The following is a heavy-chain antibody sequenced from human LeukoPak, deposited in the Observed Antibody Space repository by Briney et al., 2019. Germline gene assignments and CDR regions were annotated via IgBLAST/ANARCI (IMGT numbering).Heavy chain of an antibody. Sequence: ASVTVSCKASGYTFTGYYMHWVRQAPGQGLEWMGWINPNSGGTNYPQKFQGRVTMTRDTSINTAYMELSRLRSDDTAVYYCARGRRYYDILTGYFNQYYFDYWGQGTLVTVSS. J-gene: IGHJ4*02. D-gene: IGHD3-9*01. CDR1: GYTFTGYY. CDR3: ARGRRYYDILTGYFNQYYFDY. V-gene: IGHV1-2*02. CDR2: INPNSGGT.